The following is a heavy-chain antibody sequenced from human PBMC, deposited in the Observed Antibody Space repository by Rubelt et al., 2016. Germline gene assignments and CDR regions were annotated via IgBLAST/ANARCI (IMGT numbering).Heavy chain of an antibody. Sequence: QVQLRVSGSGLVKASQTLSLTCAVSGAYITNDGSSWNWIRQPPGKGLEWIGYVFHSGDTVYNSSLKSRVTMSVDTSKNQFSLTLTSVTAADTAVYYWAREEGWQQPIGYWGQGALVTVSS. D-gene: IGHD6-13*01. CDR3: AREEGWQQPIGY. CDR2: VFHSGDT. J-gene: IGHJ4*01. CDR1: GAYITNDGSS. V-gene: IGHV4-30-2*02.